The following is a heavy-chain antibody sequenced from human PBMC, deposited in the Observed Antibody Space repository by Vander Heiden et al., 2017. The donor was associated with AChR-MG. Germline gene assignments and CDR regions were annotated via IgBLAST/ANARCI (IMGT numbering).Heavy chain of an antibody. V-gene: IGHV3-9*01. Sequence: EVQLVESGGGLVQPGRSLRLSCAASGFTFDDYAMHWVRQAPGKGLEWVSGISWNSGSIGYADSVKGRFTISRDNAKNSLYLQMNSLRAEDTALYYCAKGVRFLEWLLADAFDIWGQGTMVTVSS. CDR3: AKGVRFLEWLLADAFDI. D-gene: IGHD3-3*01. CDR2: ISWNSGSI. J-gene: IGHJ3*02. CDR1: GFTFDDYA.